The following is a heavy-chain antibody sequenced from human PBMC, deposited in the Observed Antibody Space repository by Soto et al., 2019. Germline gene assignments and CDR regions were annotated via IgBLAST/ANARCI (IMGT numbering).Heavy chain of an antibody. CDR3: SRDDSDWFFN. J-gene: IGHJ4*02. D-gene: IGHD3-9*01. CDR2: IWYDGSNK. Sequence: PGGSLRLCCAASGFTFSSYGMDWVRQAPGKGLEWVAVIWYDGSNKYYAASVKGRFTISRDDSKNTAYLQMNSLESEDTAVYYCSRDDSDWFFNWGRGTLVTVSS. V-gene: IGHV3-33*01. CDR1: GFTFSSYG.